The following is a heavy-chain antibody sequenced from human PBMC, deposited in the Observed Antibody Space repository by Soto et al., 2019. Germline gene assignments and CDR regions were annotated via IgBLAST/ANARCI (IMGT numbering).Heavy chain of an antibody. CDR1: GFTFSNAW. CDR3: TTELAYCGGDCYSGY. J-gene: IGHJ4*02. CDR2: IKSKTDGGTT. V-gene: IGHV3-15*01. D-gene: IGHD2-21*02. Sequence: GGSLRLSCAASGFTFSNAWMSWVRQALGKGLEWVGRIKSKTDGGTTDYAAPVKGRFTISRDDSKNTLYLQMNSLKTEDTTVYYCTTELAYCGGDCYSGYWGQGTLVTVSS.